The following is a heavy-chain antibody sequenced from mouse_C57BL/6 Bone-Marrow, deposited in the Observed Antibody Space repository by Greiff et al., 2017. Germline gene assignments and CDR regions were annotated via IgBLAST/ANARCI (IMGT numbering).Heavy chain of an antibody. CDR2: ISNGGGST. Sequence: EVQLVESGGGLVQPGGSLKLSCAASGFTFSDYYMYWVRQTPEKRLEWVAYISNGGGSTYYPDTVKGRFTISRDNAKNTLYLQMSRLKSEDTAMDYCARGAYGWYFDVWGTGTTVTVSS. D-gene: IGHD6-5*01. CDR3: ARGAYGWYFDV. CDR1: GFTFSDYY. V-gene: IGHV5-12*01. J-gene: IGHJ1*03.